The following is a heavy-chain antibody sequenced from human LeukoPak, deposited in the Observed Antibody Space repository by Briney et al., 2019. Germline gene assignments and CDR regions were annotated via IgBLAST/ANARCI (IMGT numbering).Heavy chain of an antibody. J-gene: IGHJ4*02. CDR3: ARHRWELPAYFDY. Sequence: SETLSLTCTVSGGSISSSSYYWGWIRRHPGKGLEWIGSIYYSGSTYYNPSLKSRVTISVDTSKNQFSLKLSSVTAADTAVYYCARHRWELPAYFDYWGQGTLVTVSS. CDR1: GGSISSSSYY. CDR2: IYYSGST. D-gene: IGHD1-26*01. V-gene: IGHV4-39*01.